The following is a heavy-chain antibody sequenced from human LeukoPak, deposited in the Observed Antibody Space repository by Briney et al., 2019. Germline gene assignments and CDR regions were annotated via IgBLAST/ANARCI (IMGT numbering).Heavy chain of an antibody. V-gene: IGHV3-21*06. D-gene: IGHD6-6*01. CDR2: ISFSSTHI. Sequence: GGSLRLSCAASGFIFSNCGMSWVRQAPGKGLEWVSSISFSSTHIYYADSIQGRFTISRDNAENSLYLQMNSLRAEDTAVYYCARGRNSSSSGFYYYYMDVWGRGTTVTVSS. CDR3: ARGRNSSSSGFYYYYMDV. CDR1: GFIFSNCG. J-gene: IGHJ6*03.